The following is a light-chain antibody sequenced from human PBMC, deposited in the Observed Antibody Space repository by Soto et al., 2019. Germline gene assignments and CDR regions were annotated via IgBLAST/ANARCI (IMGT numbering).Light chain of an antibody. CDR3: QTWGTGIHWV. J-gene: IGLJ3*02. CDR1: SGHSSYA. CDR2: LNSDGSH. Sequence: QLVLTQSPSASASLGASVKLTCTLSSGHSSYAIAWHQQQPEKGPRYLMKLNSDGSHSKGDGIPDRFSGSSSGAERYLTISSLQSEEEADYYCQTWGTGIHWVFGGGTQLTVL. V-gene: IGLV4-69*01.